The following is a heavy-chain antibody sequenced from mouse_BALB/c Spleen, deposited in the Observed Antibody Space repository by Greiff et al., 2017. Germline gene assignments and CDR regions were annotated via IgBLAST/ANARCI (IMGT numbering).Heavy chain of an antibody. J-gene: IGHJ3*01. CDR3: ARDYGNAWFAY. V-gene: IGHV1-9*01. CDR1: GYTFSSYW. D-gene: IGHD2-1*01. CDR2: ILPGSGST. Sequence: VQLQQSGAELMKPGASVKISCKATGYTFSSYWIEWVKQRPGHGLEWIGEILPGSGSTNYNEKFKGKATFTADTSSNTAYMQLSSLTSEDSAVYYCARDYGNAWFAYWGQGTLVTVSA.